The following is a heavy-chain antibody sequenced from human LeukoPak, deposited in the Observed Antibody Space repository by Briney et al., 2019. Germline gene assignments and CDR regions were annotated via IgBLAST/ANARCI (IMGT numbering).Heavy chain of an antibody. V-gene: IGHV3-30*02. D-gene: IGHD6-13*01. Sequence: GGSLRLSCAASGFTFSSCGMHWVRQAPGKGLEWVAFIRYDGSNKYYADSVKGRFTVSRDNSKNTLYLQMNSLRAEDTAVYYCASERAAAGTSPFDFWGQGTLVTVSS. CDR2: IRYDGSNK. CDR3: ASERAAAGTSPFDF. CDR1: GFTFSSCG. J-gene: IGHJ4*02.